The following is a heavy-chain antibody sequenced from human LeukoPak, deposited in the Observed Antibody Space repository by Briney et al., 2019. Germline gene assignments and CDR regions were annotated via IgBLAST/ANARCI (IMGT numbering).Heavy chain of an antibody. CDR3: VKMGSFRFDY. Sequence: PGGSLRLSCAASGFTSSSYAMSWVRQAPGKGLEWVSIIRTSDGSTNYADSVKGRFTISRDNPKNTLYLQMNSLRAEDTAVYYCVKMGSFRFDYWGQGTLVTVSS. V-gene: IGHV3-23*01. CDR2: IRTSDGST. CDR1: GFTSSSYA. D-gene: IGHD2/OR15-2a*01. J-gene: IGHJ4*02.